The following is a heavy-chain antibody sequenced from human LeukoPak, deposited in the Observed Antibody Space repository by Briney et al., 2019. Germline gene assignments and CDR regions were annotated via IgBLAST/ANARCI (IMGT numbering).Heavy chain of an antibody. CDR3: ARGFYCSDHSCYVNGEFDY. CDR1: GFTFATYD. J-gene: IGHJ4*02. D-gene: IGHD2-2*01. CDR2: IGTSGDT. Sequence: PGGSLRLSCAASGFTFATYDMHWVRQTTRKGLEWVSGIGTSGDTHYPDSMRGRFTISRENAKNSLYLQMNSLRDGDTAVYYCARGFYCSDHSCYVNGEFDYWGQGTLVTVSS. V-gene: IGHV3-13*04.